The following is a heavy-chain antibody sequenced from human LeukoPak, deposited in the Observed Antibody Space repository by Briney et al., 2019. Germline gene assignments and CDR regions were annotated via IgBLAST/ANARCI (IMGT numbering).Heavy chain of an antibody. CDR1: GFTFSSYA. J-gene: IGHJ3*02. D-gene: IGHD5-12*01. Sequence: GGSLRLSCAASGFTFSSYAMSWVRQAPGKGLEWVSAISGSGGSTYYADSVKGRFTISRDNSKNTLYLQMNSLRAEDTAVYYCARGRDIVATILSGAFDIWGQGTMVTVSS. CDR3: ARGRDIVATILSGAFDI. V-gene: IGHV3-23*01. CDR2: ISGSGGST.